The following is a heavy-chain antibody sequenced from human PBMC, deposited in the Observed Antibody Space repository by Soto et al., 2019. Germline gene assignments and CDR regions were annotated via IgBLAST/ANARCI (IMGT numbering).Heavy chain of an antibody. Sequence: NPSETLSLTCTVSGGSISSSSYYWGWIRQPPGKGLEWIGSIYYSGSTYYNPSLKSRVTISVDTSKNQFSLKLSSVTAADTAVYYCARQLYTAMVMCLDYWGQGTLVTVSS. CDR2: IYYSGST. CDR3: ARQLYTAMVMCLDY. J-gene: IGHJ4*02. D-gene: IGHD5-18*01. CDR1: GGSISSSSYY. V-gene: IGHV4-39*01.